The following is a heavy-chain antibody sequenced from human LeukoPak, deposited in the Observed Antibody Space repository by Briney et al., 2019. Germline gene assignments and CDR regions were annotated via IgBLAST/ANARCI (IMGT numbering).Heavy chain of an antibody. V-gene: IGHV4-59*11. CDR1: AGSINSHY. J-gene: IGHJ4*02. Sequence: SATLSLTCTVSAGSINSHYWSWLRQAPGKGLEWIGYMYDSVRTKDNPALKSRLTLSADTSKNQFSLRLSSVTAADTATYYCATIKRGYIYGYFDFWGQGILVTVSS. CDR2: MYDSVRT. D-gene: IGHD5-18*01. CDR3: ATIKRGYIYGYFDF.